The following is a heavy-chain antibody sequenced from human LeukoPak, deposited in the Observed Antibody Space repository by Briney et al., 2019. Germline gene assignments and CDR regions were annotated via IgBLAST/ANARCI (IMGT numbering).Heavy chain of an antibody. CDR1: GFTFSTYW. J-gene: IGHJ4*02. V-gene: IGHV3-7*04. D-gene: IGHD6-13*01. CDR2: IKHDGSEK. CDR3: ARITGIEAAGDY. Sequence: GGSLRLSCAASGFTFSTYWMSWVRQAPGRGLEWVANIKHDGSEKSYVDSVRGRFTISRDNAKNSLYLQLNSLRAEDTALYYCARITGIEAAGDYWGQGTLVTVSS.